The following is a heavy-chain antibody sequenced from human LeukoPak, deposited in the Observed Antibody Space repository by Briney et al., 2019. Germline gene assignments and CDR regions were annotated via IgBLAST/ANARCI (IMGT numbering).Heavy chain of an antibody. V-gene: IGHV3-21*01. D-gene: IGHD5-24*01. J-gene: IGHJ4*02. CDR2: ISSASNYI. CDR3: GRGWAVDF. CDR1: GFPFSTYS. Sequence: GGSLRLSCAASGFPFSTYSMNWVRQAPGKGLEWVSSISSASNYIYYAASVKGRFTISRDNAKNSLSLQMNSLRVEDTAVYYCGRGWAVDFWGQGTLVTVSS.